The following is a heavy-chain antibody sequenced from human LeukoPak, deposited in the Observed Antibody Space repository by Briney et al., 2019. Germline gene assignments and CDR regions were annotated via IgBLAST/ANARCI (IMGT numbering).Heavy chain of an antibody. V-gene: IGHV1-69*05. CDR2: IIPIFGTA. D-gene: IGHD6-13*01. J-gene: IGHJ5*02. Sequence: SVKVSCKASGGTFSSYAISWVRQAPGQGLEWMGGIIPIFGTANYAQKFQGRVTITTDESTSTAYMELSGLRSEDTAVYYCARVVTYSSSWYWFDPWGQGTLVTVSS. CDR1: GGTFSSYA. CDR3: ARVVTYSSSWYWFDP.